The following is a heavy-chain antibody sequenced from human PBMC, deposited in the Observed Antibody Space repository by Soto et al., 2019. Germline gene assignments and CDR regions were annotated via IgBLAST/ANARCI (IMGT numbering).Heavy chain of an antibody. CDR1: GYSLAGPS. D-gene: IGHD3-22*01. J-gene: IGHJ4*02. Sequence: GESVKIPCHGPGYSLAGPSIGCVRQMPGIGLEWMGFIYPGDSDTRYSPSFQGQVTISADKSISTAYLQWSSLKASDTAMFYCARVRHSYDTSGLDYWGQGTLVTVSS. V-gene: IGHV5-51*01. CDR3: ARVRHSYDTSGLDY. CDR2: IYPGDSDT.